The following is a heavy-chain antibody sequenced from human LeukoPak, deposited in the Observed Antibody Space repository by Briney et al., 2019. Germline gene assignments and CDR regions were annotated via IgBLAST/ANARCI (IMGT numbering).Heavy chain of an antibody. V-gene: IGHV3-9*01. CDR1: GFRFDEES. J-gene: IGHJ5*02. CDR3: AKVPSPYYGSGSYQFDP. CDR2: ISWNSGSI. D-gene: IGHD3-10*01. Sequence: PGRSLRLSCAASGFRFDEESMHWVRQALGKGLEWVSGISWNSGSIGYADSVKGRFTISRDNAKNSLYLQMNSLRAEDTALYYCAKVPSPYYGSGSYQFDPWGQGTLVTVSS.